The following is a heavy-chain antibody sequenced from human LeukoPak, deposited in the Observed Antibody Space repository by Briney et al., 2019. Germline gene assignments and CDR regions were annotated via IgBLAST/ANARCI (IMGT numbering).Heavy chain of an antibody. J-gene: IGHJ6*03. D-gene: IGHD4-11*01. Sequence: SVTVSCKASGATFSSYAISWVRHATGQRLEWMVGRIPIFDTANYAQKIQGRVTITADEYTSTAYMELSSLRSEDTAVYYCARSYAPATVTYYYMDVWGKGTTVTVSS. CDR1: GATFSSYA. V-gene: IGHV1-69*13. CDR2: RIPIFDTA. CDR3: ARSYAPATVTYYYMDV.